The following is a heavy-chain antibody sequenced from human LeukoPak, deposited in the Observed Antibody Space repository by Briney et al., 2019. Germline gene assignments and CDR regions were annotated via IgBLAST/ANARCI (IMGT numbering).Heavy chain of an antibody. CDR1: GFTFSDHY. D-gene: IGHD3-22*01. CDR3: TRPSYDSSVSGVVY. J-gene: IGHJ4*02. Sequence: GGSLRLSCAASGFTFSDHYMDWVRQAPGKGLEWVGRTRNKANSYTTEYAASVKDRFTISRDDSEKSLYLQMNSLKTEDTAVYYCTRPSYDSSVSGVVYWGQGTLVTVSS. CDR2: TRNKANSYTT. V-gene: IGHV3-72*01.